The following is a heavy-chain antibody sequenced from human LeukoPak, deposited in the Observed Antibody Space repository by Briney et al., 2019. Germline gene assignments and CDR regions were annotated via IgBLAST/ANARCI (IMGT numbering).Heavy chain of an antibody. CDR1: GFTFSSYA. CDR2: ISGSGGST. V-gene: IGHV3-23*01. Sequence: GGSLRLSCAASGFTFSSYAMSRVRQAPGKGLEWVSAISGSGGSTYYADSVKGRFTISRDNSKNTLYLQMNSLRAEDTAVYYCAKVRKWLVVITRGNYFDYWGQGTLVTVSS. J-gene: IGHJ4*02. D-gene: IGHD3-22*01. CDR3: AKVRKWLVVITRGNYFDY.